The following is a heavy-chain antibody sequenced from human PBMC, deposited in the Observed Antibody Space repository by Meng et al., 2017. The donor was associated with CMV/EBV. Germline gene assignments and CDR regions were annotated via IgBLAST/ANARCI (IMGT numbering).Heavy chain of an antibody. J-gene: IGHJ6*02. V-gene: IGHV3-30-3*01. D-gene: IGHD2-15*01. CDR1: GFTFSSYA. CDR3: AREYCSGGSCYSAYYYGMDV. Sequence: LSLTCAASGFTFSSYAMHWVRQAPGKGLEWVAVISYDGSNKYYADSVKGRFTISRDNSKNTLYLQMNSLRAEDTAVYYCAREYCSGGSCYSAYYYGMDVWGQGTTVTVSS. CDR2: ISYDGSNK.